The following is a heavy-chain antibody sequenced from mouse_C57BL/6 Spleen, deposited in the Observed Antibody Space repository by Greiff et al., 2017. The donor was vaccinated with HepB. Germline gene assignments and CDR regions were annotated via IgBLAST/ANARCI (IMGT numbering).Heavy chain of an antibody. CDR1: GYAFSSYW. CDR3: ARWEDYYYGSSPFWYFDV. J-gene: IGHJ1*03. V-gene: IGHV1-80*01. D-gene: IGHD1-1*01. CDR2: IYPGDGDT. Sequence: VQLQQSGAELVKPGASVKISCKASGYAFSSYWMNWVKQRPGKGLEWIGQIYPGDGDTNYNGKFKGKATLTADKSSSTAYMQLSSLTSEDSAVYFCARWEDYYYGSSPFWYFDVWGTGTTVTVSS.